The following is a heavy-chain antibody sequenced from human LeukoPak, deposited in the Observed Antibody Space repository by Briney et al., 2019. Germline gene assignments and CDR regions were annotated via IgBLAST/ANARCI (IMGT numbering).Heavy chain of an antibody. V-gene: IGHV3-9*01. CDR3: AKDSTPHSWSSPFDY. D-gene: IGHD2-15*01. J-gene: IGHJ4*02. Sequence: PGRSLRLSCAASGFTFDDYAMHWVRQAPGKGLEWVSGISWSSGTIGYADSVKGRFTISRDNAKNSLYLQMNSLRAEDTALYYCAKDSTPHSWSSPFDYWGQGTMVTVSS. CDR2: ISWSSGTI. CDR1: GFTFDDYA.